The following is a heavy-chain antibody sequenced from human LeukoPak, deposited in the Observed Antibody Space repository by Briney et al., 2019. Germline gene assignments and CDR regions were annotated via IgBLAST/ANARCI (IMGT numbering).Heavy chain of an antibody. CDR2: INHSGST. Sequence: TSETLSLTCAVYGGSFSGYYWSWIRQPPGKGLEWIGEINHSGSTNYNPSLKSRVTISVDTSKNQFSLKLSSVTAADTAVYYCASSQIAAAGPGVFDYWGQGTLVTVSS. CDR1: GGSFSGYY. V-gene: IGHV4-34*01. J-gene: IGHJ4*02. CDR3: ASSQIAAAGPGVFDY. D-gene: IGHD6-13*01.